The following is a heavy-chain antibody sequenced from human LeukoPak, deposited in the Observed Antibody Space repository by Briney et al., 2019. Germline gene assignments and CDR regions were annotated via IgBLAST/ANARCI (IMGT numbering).Heavy chain of an antibody. CDR3: VREVSTTGPFDP. Sequence: SQTLSLTCTVSGGSISSGNYYWTWIRQPPGKGLEWIGYISYSGNTYYNPSLKSRVTISLDRSKNQFSLSLTSVTAADTAVYYCVREVSTTGPFDPWGQGTLVTVSS. D-gene: IGHD2/OR15-2a*01. CDR2: ISYSGNT. V-gene: IGHV4-30-2*01. J-gene: IGHJ5*02. CDR1: GGSISSGNYY.